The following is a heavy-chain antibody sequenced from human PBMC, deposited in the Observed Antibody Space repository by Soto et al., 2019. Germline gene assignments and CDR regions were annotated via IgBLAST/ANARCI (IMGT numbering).Heavy chain of an antibody. CDR1: GGSFSGYY. J-gene: IGHJ4*02. V-gene: IGHV4-34*01. Sequence: SETLSLTCAVYGGSFSGYYWSWIRQPPGKGLEWIGEINHSGSTNYNPSLKSRVTISVDTSKNQFSLKLSSVTAADTAVYYCARGVGSYGHLGYWGQGTLVTVSS. D-gene: IGHD5-18*01. CDR3: ARGVGSYGHLGY. CDR2: INHSGST.